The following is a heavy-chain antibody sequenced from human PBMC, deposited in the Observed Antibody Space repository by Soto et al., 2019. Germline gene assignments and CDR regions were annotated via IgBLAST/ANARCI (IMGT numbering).Heavy chain of an antibody. J-gene: IGHJ6*02. CDR3: EKESWNSSGWYVGGLDF. Sequence: QVQLVESGGGVVQPGRSLRLSCAASGFTFSSYCMNWVRQAPGKGLEWVAVISYDGSNKYYADSVKGRFTISRDNSKNTLYLQLNILRAEDTAVYYCEKESWNSSGWYVGGLDFWGQGTTVTVSS. V-gene: IGHV3-30*18. CDR1: GFTFSSYC. CDR2: ISYDGSNK. D-gene: IGHD6-19*01.